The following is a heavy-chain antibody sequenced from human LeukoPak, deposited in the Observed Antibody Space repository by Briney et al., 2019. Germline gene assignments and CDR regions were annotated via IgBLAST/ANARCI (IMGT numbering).Heavy chain of an antibody. D-gene: IGHD6-13*01. CDR2: ILPDGSQK. V-gene: IGHV3-7*01. CDR1: GFTFSSYW. CDR3: GRLAHNAWYAIDF. J-gene: IGHJ4*02. Sequence: GGSLRLSCAASGFTFSSYWMTWVRQAPGKGLEWLANILPDGSQKYYVDSVKGRFTISRDNPKNSLYLQINNLKAEDTAVYYCGRLAHNAWYAIDFWGQGALVTVSS.